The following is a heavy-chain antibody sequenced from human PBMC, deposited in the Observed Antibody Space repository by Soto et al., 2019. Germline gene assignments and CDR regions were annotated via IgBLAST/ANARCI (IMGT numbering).Heavy chain of an antibody. CDR1: GGTFSSYT. CDR3: ARGDYDILTGYYPWAYFDY. CDR2: IIPILGIA. Sequence: GASVKVSCKASGGTFSSYTISWVRQAPGQGLEWMGRIIPILGIANYAQKFQGRVTITADKSTSTAYMELSSLRSEDTAVYYCARGDYDILTGYYPWAYFDYWGQGTLVTV. V-gene: IGHV1-69*02. D-gene: IGHD3-9*01. J-gene: IGHJ4*02.